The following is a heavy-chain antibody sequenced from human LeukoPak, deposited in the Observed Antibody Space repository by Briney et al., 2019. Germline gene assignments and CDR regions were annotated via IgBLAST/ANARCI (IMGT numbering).Heavy chain of an antibody. CDR2: ISSSSSYI. CDR1: GFTFSSSS. J-gene: IGHJ4*02. V-gene: IGHV3-21*01. Sequence: GGSLRLSCAASGFTFSSSSMNWVRQAPGKGLEWVSSISSSSSYIYYADSVKGRFTISRDNAKNSLYLQMDSLRAEDTAVYYCARDHRGYSYGFYYWGQGTLVTVSS. D-gene: IGHD5-18*01. CDR3: ARDHRGYSYGFYY.